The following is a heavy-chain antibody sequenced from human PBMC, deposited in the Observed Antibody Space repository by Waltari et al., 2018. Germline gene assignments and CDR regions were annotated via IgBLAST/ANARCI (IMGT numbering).Heavy chain of an antibody. V-gene: IGHV1-69*01. CDR1: GGTFSSYA. CDR3: ARDCSGGSHCRFDY. CDR2: IIPTFGTA. J-gene: IGHJ4*02. Sequence: QVQLVQSGAEVKKPGSSVKVSCKASGGTFSSYAISWVRKAPGQGIEWMGGIIPTFGTANYAQKVQGRVTITADESTSTAYMELSSLRSEDTAVYYCARDCSGGSHCRFDYWGQGTLVTVSS. D-gene: IGHD2-15*01.